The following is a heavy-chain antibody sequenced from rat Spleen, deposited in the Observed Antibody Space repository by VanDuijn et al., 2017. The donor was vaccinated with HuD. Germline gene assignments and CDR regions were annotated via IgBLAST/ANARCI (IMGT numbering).Heavy chain of an antibody. CDR1: GFTFSSFP. D-gene: IGHD1-12*02. CDR2: ISSGGGST. Sequence: EVQLVESGGGLVQPGRSLKLSCAASGFTFSSFPMAWVRQAPKKDLEWVASISSGGGSTYYRDSVKGRFTISRDNAKNTLYLQMDSLRSEDTATYYCTTDTFYDGTYYPGGFDYWGQGVMVTVSS. J-gene: IGHJ2*01. V-gene: IGHV5-27*01. CDR3: TTDTFYDGTYYPGGFDY.